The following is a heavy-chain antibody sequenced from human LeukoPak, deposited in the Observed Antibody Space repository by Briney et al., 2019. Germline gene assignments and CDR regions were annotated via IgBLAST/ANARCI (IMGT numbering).Heavy chain of an antibody. D-gene: IGHD3-3*01. J-gene: IGHJ4*02. CDR2: IYHSGST. CDR3: ARGENLYDFWSGYYD. CDR1: GGSISSSNW. Sequence: SGTLSLTCAVSGGSISSSNWWSWVRQPPGKGLEWVGEIYHSGSTNYNPSLKSRVTISVDTSKNQFSLKLSSVTAADTAVYYCARGENLYDFWSGYYDWGQGTLVTVSS. V-gene: IGHV4-4*02.